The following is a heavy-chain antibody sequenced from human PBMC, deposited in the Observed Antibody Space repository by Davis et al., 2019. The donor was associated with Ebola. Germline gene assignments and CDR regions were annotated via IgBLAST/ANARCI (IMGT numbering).Heavy chain of an antibody. CDR1: AGSICSNA. Sequence: ASAGSICSNAFICVRQPPPQGLVWMGGIIPIFGTTNYAQKFKGRVTITADKSTSTAYMELGSLRSEDTAVYYCATTNDDDSSGYCYDFDYWGQGTLVTVSS. J-gene: IGHJ4*02. D-gene: IGHD3-22*01. CDR2: IIPIFGTT. V-gene: IGHV1-69*06. CDR3: ATTNDDDSSGYCYDFDY.